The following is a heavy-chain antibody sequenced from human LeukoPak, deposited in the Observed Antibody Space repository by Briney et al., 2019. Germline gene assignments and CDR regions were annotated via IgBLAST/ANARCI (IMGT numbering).Heavy chain of an antibody. CDR3: AREGLDY. V-gene: IGHV1-8*03. J-gene: IGHJ4*02. CDR1: GYTFTNYD. CDR2: MNPNSGNT. Sequence: ASVKVSRKASGYTFTNYDINWVRQATGQGLEWMGYMNPNSGNTGYAQKFQGRVTITTNTSISTAYMELSSLRSEDTAIYSCAREGLDYWGQGTLVTVSS.